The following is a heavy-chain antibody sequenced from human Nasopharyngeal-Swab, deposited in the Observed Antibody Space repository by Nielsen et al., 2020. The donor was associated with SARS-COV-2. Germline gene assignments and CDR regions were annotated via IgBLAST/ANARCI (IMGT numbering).Heavy chain of an antibody. J-gene: IGHJ4*02. V-gene: IGHV4-39*01. CDR3: ARREGAIFGVVTYFDY. CDR1: GGSISSSSYY. D-gene: IGHD3-3*01. Sequence: SETLSLTCTVSGGSISSSSYYWGWIRQPPVKGLEYIGSIYYRGSTNYNPSLRSRVTISVDTSKNQFSLKLSSVTAADTAVYYCARREGAIFGVVTYFDYWGQGTLVPSPQ. CDR2: IYYRGST.